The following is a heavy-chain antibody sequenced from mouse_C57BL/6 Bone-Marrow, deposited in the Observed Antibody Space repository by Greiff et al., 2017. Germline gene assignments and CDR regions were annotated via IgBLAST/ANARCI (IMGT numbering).Heavy chain of an antibody. Sequence: VQLQQSGAELMKPGASVKLSCKATGYTFTGYWIEWVKQRPGHGLEWIGEILPGSGSTNYNEKFKGKATFTADTSSNTAYMQLSSLTTADSAIYYCAREKRDYDLGAWFAYWGQGTLVTVSA. CDR2: ILPGSGST. CDR3: AREKRDYDLGAWFAY. D-gene: IGHD2-4*01. V-gene: IGHV1-9*01. CDR1: GYTFTGYW. J-gene: IGHJ3*01.